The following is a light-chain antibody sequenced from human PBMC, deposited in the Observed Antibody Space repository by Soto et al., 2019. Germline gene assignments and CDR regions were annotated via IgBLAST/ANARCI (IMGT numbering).Light chain of an antibody. CDR2: GAS. Sequence: EIVLTQSPGTLSMSPGERATLSCRASQSISSIFLAWYQQKPGQAPRLLIYGASNRATGIPDRFSGSGSGTDFTLTISRLEPEDFAVYYCKQYGRSPGNTFGQGTKLEIK. V-gene: IGKV3-20*01. CDR3: KQYGRSPGNT. J-gene: IGKJ2*01. CDR1: QSISSIF.